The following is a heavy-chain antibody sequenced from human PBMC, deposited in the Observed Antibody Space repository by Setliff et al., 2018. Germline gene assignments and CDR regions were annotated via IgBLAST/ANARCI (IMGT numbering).Heavy chain of an antibody. CDR2: IYPGDSDT. CDR3: ARHIAGYADGHYTATYSYYYMDV. V-gene: IGHV5-51*01. CDR1: GYIFTNYW. D-gene: IGHD4-17*01. Sequence: PGESLKISCKASGYIFTNYWIGWVRQMPGKGLEWMGVIYPGDSDTRYSPSFQGQVTISADKSINTAYLQWSSLKASDTATYYCARHIAGYADGHYTATYSYYYMDVWGQGTKVTVSS. J-gene: IGHJ6*03.